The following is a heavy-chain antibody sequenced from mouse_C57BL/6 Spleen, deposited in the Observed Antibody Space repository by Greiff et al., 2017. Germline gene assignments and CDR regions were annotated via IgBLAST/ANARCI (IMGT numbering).Heavy chain of an antibody. CDR3: ASRDYSNYGFAY. Sequence: VQLKESGPGLVKPSQSLSLTCSVTGYSITSGYYWNWIRQFPGNKLEWMGYISYDGSNNYNPSLKNRISITRDTSKNQFFLKLNSVTTEDTATYYCASRDYSNYGFAYWGQGTLVTVSA. V-gene: IGHV3-6*01. CDR1: GYSITSGYY. J-gene: IGHJ3*01. CDR2: ISYDGSN. D-gene: IGHD2-5*01.